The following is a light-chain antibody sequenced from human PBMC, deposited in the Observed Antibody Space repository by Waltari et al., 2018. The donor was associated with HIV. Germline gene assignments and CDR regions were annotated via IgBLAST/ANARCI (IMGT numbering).Light chain of an antibody. CDR2: YDR. V-gene: IGLV3-21*04. Sequence: SYVLTQPPSVSVAPGTTARITCGGNNIGSKSVHWYQHKPGQAPVLVIYYDRERPSGIPERFSGSDSGNTATLTINRVEAGDEADYYCQVWDSSSEHVVFGGGTKLTVL. CDR1: NIGSKS. J-gene: IGLJ2*01. CDR3: QVWDSSSEHVV.